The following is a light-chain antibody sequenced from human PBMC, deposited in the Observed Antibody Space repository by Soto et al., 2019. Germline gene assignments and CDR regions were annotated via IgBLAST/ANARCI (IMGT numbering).Light chain of an antibody. Sequence: AIRMTQSPSSLSASTGDRVTITCRASQGISSYLAWYQQKPGKAPKLLIYAASTLQSGVPSRFSGSGSGTDFTLTISCQQYEDFATYYCQQYYSYSTFGQGTKVEIK. CDR1: QGISSY. V-gene: IGKV1-8*01. CDR2: AAS. CDR3: QQYYSYST. J-gene: IGKJ1*01.